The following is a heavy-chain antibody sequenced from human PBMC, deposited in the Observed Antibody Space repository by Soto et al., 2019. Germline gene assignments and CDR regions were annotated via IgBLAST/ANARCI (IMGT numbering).Heavy chain of an antibody. Sequence: EVQLLESGGGLVQPGGSLRLSCAASGFTFSSYAMSWVRQAPGKGLEWVSAISGSGGSTYYAESVKGRFTISRDNSKNSLQLQMSSLRAEDTAVYYCAKEPTKPITSMHFDYWGQGTLVTVSS. J-gene: IGHJ4*02. CDR3: AKEPTKPITSMHFDY. V-gene: IGHV3-23*01. D-gene: IGHD3-10*01. CDR1: GFTFSSYA. CDR2: ISGSGGST.